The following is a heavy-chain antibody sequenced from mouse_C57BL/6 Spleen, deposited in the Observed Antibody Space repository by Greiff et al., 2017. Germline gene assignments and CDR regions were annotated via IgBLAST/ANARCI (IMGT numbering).Heavy chain of an antibody. CDR2: IYPGSGST. Sequence: QVQLQQSGAELVKPGASVKMSCKASGYTFTSYWITWVKQRPGQGLEWIGDIYPGSGSTNYNEKFKSKATLTVATSSSKAYMQLSSLTSEDSAVYYYARSPSQGSLAPSWGQGTTLTVSS. D-gene: IGHD2-10*02. V-gene: IGHV1-55*01. J-gene: IGHJ2*01. CDR1: GYTFTSYW. CDR3: ARSPSQGSLAPS.